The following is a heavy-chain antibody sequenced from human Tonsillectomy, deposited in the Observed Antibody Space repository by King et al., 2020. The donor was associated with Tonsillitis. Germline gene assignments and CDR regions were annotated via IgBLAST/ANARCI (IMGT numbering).Heavy chain of an antibody. D-gene: IGHD6-19*01. J-gene: IGHJ4*02. CDR3: ARLQYSSGWYLDY. CDR2: IYPVDSDT. Sequence: VQLVQSGAEVKKPGESLKIACKGSAYSFTTYWIGWVRQKPGKGLEWMVIIYPVDSDTRYSPSFQGQVTFSADKSISAAYLQWSSLRASDTAMYYCARLQYSSGWYLDYWGQGTLVTVSS. V-gene: IGHV5-51*01. CDR1: AYSFTTYW.